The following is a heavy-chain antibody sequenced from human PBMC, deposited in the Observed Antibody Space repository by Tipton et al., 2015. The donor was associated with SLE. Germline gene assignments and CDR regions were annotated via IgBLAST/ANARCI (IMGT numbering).Heavy chain of an antibody. D-gene: IGHD6-19*01. V-gene: IGHV3-64*01. CDR2: ISSNGGST. CDR1: GFTFSSYA. CDR3: ARVSVAGSYYYYYGMDV. J-gene: IGHJ6*02. Sequence: SLRLSCAASGFTFSSYAMHWVRQAPGKGLEYVSAISSNGGSTYYANSVKGRFTISRDNSKNTLYLQMGSLRVEDMAVYYCARVSVAGSYYYYYGMDVWGQGTTVTVSS.